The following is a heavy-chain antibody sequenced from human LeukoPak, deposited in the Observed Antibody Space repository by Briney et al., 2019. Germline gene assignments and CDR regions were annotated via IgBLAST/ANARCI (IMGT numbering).Heavy chain of an antibody. D-gene: IGHD4-17*01. CDR3: ARATTGDYFDY. V-gene: IGHV1-2*02. Sequence: ASVKVSCKASGYTFTGYYMHWVRQAPGQGLEWMGWINPNSGGTNYAQNFQGRVTMTRDTSISTTYMELSSLRSEDTAVYYCARATTGDYFDYWGQGTLVTVSS. CDR2: INPNSGGT. J-gene: IGHJ4*02. CDR1: GYTFTGYY.